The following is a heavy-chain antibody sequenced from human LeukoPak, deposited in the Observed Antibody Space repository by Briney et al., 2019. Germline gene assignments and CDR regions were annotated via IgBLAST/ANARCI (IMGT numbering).Heavy chain of an antibody. CDR2: INIDGRMT. J-gene: IGHJ3*02. V-gene: IGHV3-74*01. CDR1: GFTFSSYW. Sequence: GGSLRLSCAASGFTFSSYWMHWVRQAPGRGLVWVSRINIDGRMTTYAHSVKGPFTISRDNDKNTLYLQMNSVRAEDTAVYYCARTTWMNYVGDAFDIWGQGTMVTVSS. CDR3: ARTTWMNYVGDAFDI. D-gene: IGHD1-7*01.